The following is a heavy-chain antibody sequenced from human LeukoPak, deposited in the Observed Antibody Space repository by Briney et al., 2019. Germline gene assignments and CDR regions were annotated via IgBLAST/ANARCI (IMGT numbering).Heavy chain of an antibody. V-gene: IGHV3-43*01. Sequence: GGSLRLSCAASGFTFDDYSMHWVRQRPGKGLEWVSLLSWDGGSEYYADSVRGRFTISRDNRRGSLSLQMKSLKTEDSALYFCARDRGGNTAGFDSWGQGTLVTVSS. J-gene: IGHJ4*02. CDR2: LSWDGGSE. CDR1: GFTFDDYS. D-gene: IGHD4-23*01. CDR3: ARDRGGNTAGFDS.